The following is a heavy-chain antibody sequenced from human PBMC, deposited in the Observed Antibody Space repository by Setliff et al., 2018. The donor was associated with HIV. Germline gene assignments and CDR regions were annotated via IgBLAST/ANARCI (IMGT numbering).Heavy chain of an antibody. D-gene: IGHD3-22*01. CDR2: INRNGST. CDR3: ARDPHYYDSSGYWAVTFDI. CDR1: GGSISSSSYY. Sequence: PSETLSLTCTVSGGSISSSSYYWGWIRQPPEKGLEWIGEINRNGSTNYNPSLKSRITMSIDTSKNQFSLKLNSVTAADTAVYYCARDPHYYDSSGYWAVTFDIWGQGSMVTVSS. V-gene: IGHV4-39*07. J-gene: IGHJ3*02.